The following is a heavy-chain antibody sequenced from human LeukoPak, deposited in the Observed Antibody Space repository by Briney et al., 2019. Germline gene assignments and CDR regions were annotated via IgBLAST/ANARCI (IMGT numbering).Heavy chain of an antibody. CDR1: GFTFSRYW. J-gene: IGHJ4*02. D-gene: IGHD5-18*01. CDR2: ISSSSSSI. Sequence: PGGSLRLSCAASGFTFSRYWMHWVRQAPGEGLVWVSSISSSSSSIYYADSVKGRFTISRDSAKNSLYLQMNSLRAEDTAVYYCARASGDIVETATMGSYWGQGTLVTVSS. V-gene: IGHV3-21*01. CDR3: ARASGDIVETATMGSY.